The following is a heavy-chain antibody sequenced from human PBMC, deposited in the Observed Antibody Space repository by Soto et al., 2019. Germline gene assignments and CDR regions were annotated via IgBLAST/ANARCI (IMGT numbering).Heavy chain of an antibody. CDR2: IYYSWST. D-gene: IGHD6-19*01. J-gene: IGHJ3*02. CDR1: GDSISNYY. V-gene: IGHV4-59*12. CDR3: ARDDEWLENGSGTDAFDI. Sequence: SETLSLSCTVSGDSISNYYWSWIRQPPGKGLEWIGCIYYSWSTNYNPSLNSRVTISVDTSKNQFSLKLTSVTAADAAVYYCARDDEWLENGSGTDAFDIWGQGTMVTVSS.